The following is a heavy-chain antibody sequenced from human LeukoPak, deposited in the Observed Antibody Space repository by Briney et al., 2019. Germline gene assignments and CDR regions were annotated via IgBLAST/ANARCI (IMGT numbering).Heavy chain of an antibody. Sequence: PGGSLRLSCAASGFTFGSYAMHWVRKAPGKGLEWVAVISYDGSNKYYADSVQGRFTISRDNSKNTLYLQMNSLRAEDTAVYYCARPDGYNSYFDYWGQGTLVTVSS. D-gene: IGHD5-24*01. CDR2: ISYDGSNK. J-gene: IGHJ4*02. CDR1: GFTFGSYA. CDR3: ARPDGYNSYFDY. V-gene: IGHV3-30-3*01.